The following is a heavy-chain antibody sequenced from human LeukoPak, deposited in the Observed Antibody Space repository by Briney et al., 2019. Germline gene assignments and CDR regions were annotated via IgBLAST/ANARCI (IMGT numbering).Heavy chain of an antibody. CDR2: ISSSSSYI. D-gene: IGHD6-19*01. Sequence: PGGSLRLSCAASGFAFSSYSMNWVRQAPGKGLEWVSSISSSSSYIYYADSVKGRFTISRDNAKNSLYLQMNSLRAEDTAVYYCARDRLSVAGVFDYWGQGTLVTVSS. CDR1: GFAFSSYS. CDR3: ARDRLSVAGVFDY. V-gene: IGHV3-21*01. J-gene: IGHJ4*02.